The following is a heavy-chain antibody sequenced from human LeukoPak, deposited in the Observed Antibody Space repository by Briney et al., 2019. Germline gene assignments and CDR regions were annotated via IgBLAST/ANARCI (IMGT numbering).Heavy chain of an antibody. CDR3: GGISSSSLHDAFDI. CDR1: GFTFSSYG. D-gene: IGHD6-6*01. V-gene: IGHV4-34*08. Sequence: KPGGSLRLSCAASGFTFSSYGMHWIRQPPGKGLEWIGEINHSGSTNYNPSLKSRVTISVDTSKNQFSLKLSSVTAADTAVYYCGGISSSSLHDAFDIWGQGTMVTVSS. CDR2: INHSGST. J-gene: IGHJ3*02.